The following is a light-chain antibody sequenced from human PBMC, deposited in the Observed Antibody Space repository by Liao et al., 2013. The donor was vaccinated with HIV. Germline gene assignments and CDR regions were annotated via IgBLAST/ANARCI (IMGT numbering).Light chain of an antibody. CDR1: KLGDKY. CDR2: RDS. V-gene: IGLV3-1*01. J-gene: IGLJ2*01. Sequence: SYELTQPPSVSVSPGQTASITCSGDKLGDKYACWYQQKPGQAPVLVIYRDSDRPSGIPERFSGANSGNTATLTITRVEAGDEADYYCQVWESSSDYAVFGGGTKLTRL. CDR3: QVWESSSDYAV.